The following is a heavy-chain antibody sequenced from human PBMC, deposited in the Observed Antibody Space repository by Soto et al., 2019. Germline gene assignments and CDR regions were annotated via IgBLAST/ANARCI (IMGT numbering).Heavy chain of an antibody. J-gene: IGHJ6*02. D-gene: IGHD5-12*01. CDR1: GGTFSSYT. Sequence: QVQLVQSGAEVKKPGSSVKVSCKASGGTFSSYTISWVRQAPGQGLEWMGRIIPILGIANYAQKFQGRVTNTAYKSTSTAYMELCSRRSEDTAVYYCAREPRGRVATITSYYYGMDVWGQGPTVTVSS. V-gene: IGHV1-69*08. CDR2: IIPILGIA. CDR3: AREPRGRVATITSYYYGMDV.